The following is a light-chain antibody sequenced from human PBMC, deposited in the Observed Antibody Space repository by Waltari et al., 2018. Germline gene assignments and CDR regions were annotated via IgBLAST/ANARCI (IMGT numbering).Light chain of an antibody. V-gene: IGKV1-39*01. J-gene: IGKJ1*01. CDR1: HSISSY. CDR2: AAS. CDR3: QQSYSTLRT. Sequence: DIQMTQSPSSLSASVGDRVTITCRTSHSISSYLNWYQQKPGKAPKLLIYAASNLQTGVPSRFSGSGSGTDFTLTISSLQREDFATYYCQQSYSTLRTFGQGTTVEIK.